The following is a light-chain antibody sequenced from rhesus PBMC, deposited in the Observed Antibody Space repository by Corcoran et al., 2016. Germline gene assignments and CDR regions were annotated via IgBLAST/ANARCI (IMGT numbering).Light chain of an antibody. CDR3: CSYRIDNTFM. CDR2: EVN. J-gene: IGLJ1*01. CDR1: NSDIGSYYG. Sequence: QSALTPPPSVSKTLGQSVTISCTGPNSDIGSYYGVSWYQQYEGTAPRLLIYEVNKRPSGVSDRFSGAKSGNTASLTISGLKDEDEAHYYSCSYRIDNTFMFGSGTRLTVL. V-gene: IGLV2-38*01.